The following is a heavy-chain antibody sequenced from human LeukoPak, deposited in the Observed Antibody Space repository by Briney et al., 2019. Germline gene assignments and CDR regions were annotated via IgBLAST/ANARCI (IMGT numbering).Heavy chain of an antibody. J-gene: IGHJ4*02. CDR1: GFTFTNYA. V-gene: IGHV3-23*01. CDR3: AKDPVLRYFDWQHIGLGLDY. Sequence: GGSLRLSCAASGFTFTNYAMSWVRQAPGKGLEWVSGMSGSGGSTYYADSVKGRFTISRDNSKKTLYLQMNSLRAEDTAVYYRAKDPVLRYFDWQHIGLGLDYWGQGTLVTVSS. D-gene: IGHD3-9*01. CDR2: MSGSGGST.